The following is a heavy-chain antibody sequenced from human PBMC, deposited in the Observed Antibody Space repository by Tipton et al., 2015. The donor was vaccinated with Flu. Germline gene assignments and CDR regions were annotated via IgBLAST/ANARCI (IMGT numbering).Heavy chain of an antibody. V-gene: IGHV4-59*01. D-gene: IGHD5-12*01. J-gene: IGHJ3*02. CDR1: GGSISSYC. CDR2: IYYSGST. CDR3: ARVGYTPADAFDI. Sequence: TLSLTCTVSGGSISSYCWSWIRQPPGKGLEWIGYIYYSGSTNYNPSLKSRVTISVDTSKNQFSLKLSSVTAADTAVYYCARVGYTPADAFDIWGQGTMVTVSS.